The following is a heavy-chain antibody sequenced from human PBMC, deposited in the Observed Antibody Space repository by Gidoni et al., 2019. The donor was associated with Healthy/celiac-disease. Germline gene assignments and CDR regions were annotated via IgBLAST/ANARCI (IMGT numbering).Heavy chain of an antibody. J-gene: IGHJ6*02. Sequence: QVQLVQSGAEVKKPGASVKVSCKASGYTFTGYYMHWVRQAPGQGLEWMGWINPNSGGTNYAQKFQGWVTMTRDTSISTAYMELSRLRSDDTAVYYCAKGPTVTTEYYYYGMDVWGQGTTVTVSS. D-gene: IGHD4-17*01. CDR3: AKGPTVTTEYYYYGMDV. V-gene: IGHV1-2*04. CDR1: GYTFTGYY. CDR2: INPNSGGT.